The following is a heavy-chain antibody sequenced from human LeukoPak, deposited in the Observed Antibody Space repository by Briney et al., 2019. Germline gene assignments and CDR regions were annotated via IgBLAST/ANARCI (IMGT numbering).Heavy chain of an antibody. CDR2: IWNDGGKK. CDR3: AKGEFWTGQAEYFQH. D-gene: IGHD3/OR15-3a*01. V-gene: IGHV3-33*03. CDR1: GFTFSSYG. Sequence: GGSLRLSCAASGFTFSSYGMHWVRQAPGKGLEWVAMIWNDGGKKNHADSVKGRFTISRDNSKDTLYLQMNSLRAEDTAVYYCAKGEFWTGQAEYFQHWGQGTLVTVSS. J-gene: IGHJ1*01.